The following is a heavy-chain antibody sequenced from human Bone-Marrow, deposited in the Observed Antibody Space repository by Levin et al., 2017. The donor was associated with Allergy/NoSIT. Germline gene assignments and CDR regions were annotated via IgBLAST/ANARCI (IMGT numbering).Heavy chain of an antibody. D-gene: IGHD3-10*01. J-gene: IGHJ3*02. Sequence: GEFLKISCAAFGFTFTSYGMHWLRQAPGKGLEWMAVISYAGGREYYAESVKGRFTISRDNSRNTLYLQMNRLRVEDTAVYYCAKGGRGYDFAVDAFDIWGQGTMVTVSS. V-gene: IGHV3-30*18. CDR1: GFTFTSYG. CDR3: AKGGRGYDFAVDAFDI. CDR2: ISYAGGRE.